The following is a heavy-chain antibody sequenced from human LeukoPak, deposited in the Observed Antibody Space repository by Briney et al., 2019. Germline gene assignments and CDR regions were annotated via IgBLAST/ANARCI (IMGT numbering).Heavy chain of an antibody. CDR1: GFTFSSFW. V-gene: IGHV3-74*01. CDR2: INSDGSST. CDR3: ARSVEDYGSGSYYLYYFDY. Sequence: PGGSLRLSCAASGFTFSSFWMHWVRQAPGKGLVWVSRINSDGSSTSYADSVKGRFTISRDNAKNTLYLQMNSLRAEDTAVYYCARSVEDYGSGSYYLYYFDYCGQGTLVTVSS. D-gene: IGHD3-10*01. J-gene: IGHJ4*02.